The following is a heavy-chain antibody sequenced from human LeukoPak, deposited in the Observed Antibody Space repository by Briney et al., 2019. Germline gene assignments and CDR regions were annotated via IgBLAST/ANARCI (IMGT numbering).Heavy chain of an antibody. V-gene: IGHV4-34*01. CDR3: ARGGYYYDSSGFDY. D-gene: IGHD3-22*01. CDR1: GGSFSVYY. Sequence: PSETLSLTCAVYGGSFSVYYWSWIRQPPGKGLEWIGEINHSGSTNYNPSLKSRVTISVDTSKNQFSLKLSSVTAADTAVYYCARGGYYYDSSGFDYWGQGTLVTVSS. J-gene: IGHJ4*02. CDR2: INHSGST.